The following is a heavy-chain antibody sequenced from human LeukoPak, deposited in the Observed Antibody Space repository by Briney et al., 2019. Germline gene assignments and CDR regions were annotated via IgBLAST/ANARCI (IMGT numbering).Heavy chain of an antibody. CDR2: IYPGDSDT. CDR1: GYSFTNYW. J-gene: IGHJ4*02. CDR3: ARHAYSSGWFLDY. V-gene: IGHV5-51*01. D-gene: IGHD6-19*01. Sequence: GESLKISCKGSGYSFTNYWIGWVCQMPGKGLEWMGIIYPGDSDTKYSPSFQGQVTISADKSISTAFLQWSSLKASDTAMYYCARHAYSSGWFLDYWGQGTLVTVSS.